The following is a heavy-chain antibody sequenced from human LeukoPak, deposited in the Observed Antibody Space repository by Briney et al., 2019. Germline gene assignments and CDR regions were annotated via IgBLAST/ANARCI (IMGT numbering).Heavy chain of an antibody. D-gene: IGHD3-22*01. Sequence: SQTLSLTCTVSGGSISSGSYYWSWIRQPAGKGLEWIGRIHTSGSTNYNPSLKSRVTISVDTSKNQFSLKLSSVTAADTAVYYCARSSGYYLYYFDYWAREPWSPSPQ. J-gene: IGHJ4*02. CDR2: IHTSGST. CDR3: ARSSGYYLYYFDY. V-gene: IGHV4-61*02. CDR1: GGSISSGSYY.